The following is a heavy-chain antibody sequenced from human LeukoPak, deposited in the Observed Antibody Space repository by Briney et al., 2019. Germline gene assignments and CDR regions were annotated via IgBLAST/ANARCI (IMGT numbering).Heavy chain of an antibody. D-gene: IGHD2-2*01. CDR2: IYHSGST. Sequence: PSETLSLTCAVSGYSLSSGYYWGWIRQPPGKGLEWIGSIYHSGSTYYNPSLKSRVTISVDTSKNQFSLKLSSVTAADTAVYYCARQKDDIVVVPAAVDYWGQGTLVTVSS. V-gene: IGHV4-38-2*01. CDR3: ARQKDDIVVVPAAVDY. J-gene: IGHJ4*02. CDR1: GYSLSSGYY.